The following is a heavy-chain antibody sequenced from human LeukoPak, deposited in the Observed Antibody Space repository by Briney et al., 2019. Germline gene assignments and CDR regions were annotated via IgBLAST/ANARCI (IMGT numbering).Heavy chain of an antibody. V-gene: IGHV4-4*07. CDR2: IYTSGST. CDR1: GGSISSYY. CDR3: ARDWESLTGYFSVNWFDP. D-gene: IGHD3-9*01. Sequence: SETLSLTCTVSGGSISSYYWSWIRQPAGKGLEWIGRIYTSGSTNYNPSLKSRVTMSVDTSKNQFSLKLGSVTAADTAVYYCARDWESLTGYFSVNWFDPWGQGTLVTVSS. J-gene: IGHJ5*02.